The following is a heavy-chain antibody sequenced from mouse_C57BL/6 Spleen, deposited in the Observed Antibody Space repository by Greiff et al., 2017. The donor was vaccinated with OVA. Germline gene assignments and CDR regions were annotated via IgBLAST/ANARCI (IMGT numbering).Heavy chain of an antibody. D-gene: IGHD4-1*01. CDR3: ARLTGTSYYYAMDY. Sequence: EVQLVESGGGLVQPGGSLSLSCAASGFTFTDYYMSWVRQPPGKALEWLGFIRNKANGYTTEYSASVKGRFTISRDNSQSILYLQMNALRAEDSATYYCARLTGTSYYYAMDYRGQGTSVTVSS. J-gene: IGHJ4*01. CDR2: IRNKANGYTT. V-gene: IGHV7-3*01. CDR1: GFTFTDYY.